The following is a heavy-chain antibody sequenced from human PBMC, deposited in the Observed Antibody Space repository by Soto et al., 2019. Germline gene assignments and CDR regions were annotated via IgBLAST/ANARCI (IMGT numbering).Heavy chain of an antibody. V-gene: IGHV3-23*01. CDR2: IRGSGVIT. CDR1: GFTFADYA. J-gene: IGHJ4*02. D-gene: IGHD2-2*02. CDR3: AKKRGCNADPCYTQFDY. Sequence: PGGSLRLSCVASGFTFADYAMTWVRQAPGKGLEWVSTIRGSGVITFYGNSVKGRFTISRDNPKNTLYLQMNSLRVEDTAVYYWAKKRGCNADPCYTQFDYWGQGTLVTVSS.